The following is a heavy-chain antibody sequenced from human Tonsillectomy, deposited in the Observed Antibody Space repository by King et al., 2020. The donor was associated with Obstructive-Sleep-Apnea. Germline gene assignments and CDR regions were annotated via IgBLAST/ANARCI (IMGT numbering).Heavy chain of an antibody. CDR1: GFTFSTYA. Sequence: QLVQSGGDLVQPGGSLRLSCAASGFTFSTYAMSWVRQAPGEGLEWGSAISGSGGNTFYADSVQCRFTVSIDNSKNTLFLQMNSLRAEDTAVYHCAKGTSGWYREYFQHWGQGTLVTVSS. D-gene: IGHD6-19*01. V-gene: IGHV3-23*04. CDR2: ISGSGGNT. CDR3: AKGTSGWYREYFQH. J-gene: IGHJ1*01.